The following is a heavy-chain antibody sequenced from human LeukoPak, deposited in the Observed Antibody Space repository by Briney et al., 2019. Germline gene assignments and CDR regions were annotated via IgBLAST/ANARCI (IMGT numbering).Heavy chain of an antibody. J-gene: IGHJ4*02. D-gene: IGHD3-10*01. V-gene: IGHV4-39*07. CDR1: GFTFSNYG. CDR2: IYYSGST. Sequence: SGGSLRLSCAASGFTFSNYGMNWVRQAPGKGLEWIGSIYYSGSTYYNPSLKSRVTISVDTSKNQFSLKLSSVTAADTAVYYCASERSGSYGYWGQGTLVTVSS. CDR3: ASERSGSYGY.